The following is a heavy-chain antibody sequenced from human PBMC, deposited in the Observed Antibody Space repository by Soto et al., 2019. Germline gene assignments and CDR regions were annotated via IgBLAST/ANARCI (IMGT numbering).Heavy chain of an antibody. V-gene: IGHV3-33*03. D-gene: IGHD5-12*01. CDR1: GLTFSGLGMKFSSYG. Sequence: QVQLLESGGGVVQPGGSLRLSCVESGLTFSGLGMKFSSYGMEWVRQSPGQGLVWVALIGGTGSREEYADSVKGRFSINRDNSKNTVYLQLSSLRAEDTGVSFCVTSRMPYSDYEPSRDWGPGTLVTVSS. CDR2: IGGTGSRE. J-gene: IGHJ4*02. CDR3: VTSRMPYSDYEPSRD.